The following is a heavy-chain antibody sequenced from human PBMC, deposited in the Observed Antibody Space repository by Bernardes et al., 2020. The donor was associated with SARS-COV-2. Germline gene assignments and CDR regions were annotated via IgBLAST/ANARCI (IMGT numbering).Heavy chain of an antibody. CDR2: IYHSGST. D-gene: IGHD6-13*01. CDR1: GYSISSGYY. J-gene: IGHJ4*02. Sequence: SETLSLTCAVSGYSISSGYYWGWIRQPPGKGLEWIGSIYHSGSTYYNPSLKSRVTISVDTSKNQFSLKLSSVTAADTAVYYCARIAAAGGNGLDYWGQGTLVTGSS. CDR3: ARIAAAGGNGLDY. V-gene: IGHV4-38-2*01.